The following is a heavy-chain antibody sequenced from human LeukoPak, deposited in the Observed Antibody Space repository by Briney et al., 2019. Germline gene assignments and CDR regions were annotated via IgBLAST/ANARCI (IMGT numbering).Heavy chain of an antibody. CDR3: ARDRLRWPKIDY. D-gene: IGHD4-23*01. J-gene: IGHJ4*02. Sequence: SETLSLTCTVSGGSITSTTSSSNYWAWIRQPPGKGLEWIGSIYYSVTTYYNPSLKSRVTISVDTSKNQFSLKLNSVTAADTAVYYCARDRLRWPKIDYWGQGTLVTVSS. CDR1: GGSITSTTSSSNY. V-gene: IGHV4-39*07. CDR2: IYYSVTT.